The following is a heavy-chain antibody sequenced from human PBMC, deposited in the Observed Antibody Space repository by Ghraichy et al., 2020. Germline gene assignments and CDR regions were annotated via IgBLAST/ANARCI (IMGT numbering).Heavy chain of an antibody. Sequence: ASVKVSCKASGYTFTSYGISWVRQAPGQGLEWMGWISAYNGNTNYAQKLQGRVTMTTDTSTSTAYMELRSLRSDDTAVYYCARDYFGYSSSRGDLGYWGQGTLVTVSS. CDR2: ISAYNGNT. J-gene: IGHJ4*02. D-gene: IGHD6-13*01. CDR1: GYTFTSYG. CDR3: ARDYFGYSSSRGDLGY. V-gene: IGHV1-18*04.